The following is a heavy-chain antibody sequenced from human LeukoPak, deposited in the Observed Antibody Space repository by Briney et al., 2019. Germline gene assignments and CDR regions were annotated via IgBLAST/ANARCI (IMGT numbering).Heavy chain of an antibody. CDR1: GFTFSSYW. D-gene: IGHD1-26*01. J-gene: IGHJ4*02. CDR2: IKQDGSVK. Sequence: GGSLRLSCAASGFTFSSYWMSWVRQAPGKGLEWVANIKQDGSVKHYVDSVKGRFTISRDNAKNSLYLQMDSLRAEDTAVYYCAHSGSYIDYWGQGTLVTVSS. V-gene: IGHV3-7*01. CDR3: AHSGSYIDY.